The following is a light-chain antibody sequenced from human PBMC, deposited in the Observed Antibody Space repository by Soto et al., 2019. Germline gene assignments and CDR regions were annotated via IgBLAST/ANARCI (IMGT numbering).Light chain of an antibody. CDR3: QSYDNSLRGSLV. V-gene: IGLV1-40*01. CDR2: GTN. J-gene: IGLJ3*02. CDR1: SSNIGAGYD. Sequence: VLTQPPSVSGAPGQRVTISCTGSSSNIGAGYDVHWYQQLPESAPKILIYGTNNRPSGVPDRFSGSKSGTSASLAITGLQAEDEADYYCQSYDNSLRGSLVFVGGTKLTVL.